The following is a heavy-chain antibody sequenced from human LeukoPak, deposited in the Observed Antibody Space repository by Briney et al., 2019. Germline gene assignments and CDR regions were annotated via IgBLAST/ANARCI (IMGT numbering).Heavy chain of an antibody. Sequence: GRSLRLSCAASGLTFHDYAMHWVRQAPGKGLEWVAGISWNSGSIGYADSVKGRFTISRDNAKNSLYLQMNSLRAEDTALYYCAKDLYDSSGFDYWGQGTLVTVSS. CDR3: AKDLYDSSGFDY. CDR1: GLTFHDYA. D-gene: IGHD3-22*01. J-gene: IGHJ4*02. V-gene: IGHV3-9*01. CDR2: ISWNSGSI.